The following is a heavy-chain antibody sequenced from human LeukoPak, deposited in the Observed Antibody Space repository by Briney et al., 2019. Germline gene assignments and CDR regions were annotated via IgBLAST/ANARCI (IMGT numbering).Heavy chain of an antibody. D-gene: IGHD2-2*01. CDR1: GGSISSYY. J-gene: IGHJ6*02. CDR3: ARSPYQLLSDYYYYGMDV. Sequence: SETLSLTCTVSGGSISSYYWSWIQQPPGKGLEWIGYIYYSGSTNYNPSLKSRVTISVDTSKNQFSLKLSSVTAADTAVYYCARSPYQLLSDYYYYGMDVWGQGTTVTVSS. CDR2: IYYSGST. V-gene: IGHV4-59*01.